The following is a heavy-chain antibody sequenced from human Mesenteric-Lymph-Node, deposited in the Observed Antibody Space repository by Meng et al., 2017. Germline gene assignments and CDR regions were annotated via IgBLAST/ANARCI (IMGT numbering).Heavy chain of an antibody. CDR1: GGTFSSDA. V-gene: IGHV1-69*01. CDR3: ARGGVVTALKKSFDY. J-gene: IGHJ4*02. D-gene: IGHD2-21*02. Sequence: VHVGQFGAEVKKPGSSVKVSCKASGGTFSSDAISWVRQAPGQGLEWMGGIIPIFGTANYAQKFQGRVTITADESTSTAYMELSSLRSEDTAVYYCARGGVVTALKKSFDYWGQGTLVTVSS. CDR2: IIPIFGTA.